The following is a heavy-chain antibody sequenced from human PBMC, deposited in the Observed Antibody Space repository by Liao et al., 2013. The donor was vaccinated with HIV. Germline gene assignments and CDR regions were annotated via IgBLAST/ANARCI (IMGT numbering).Heavy chain of an antibody. D-gene: IGHD3-10*01. CDR2: IYTSGST. CDR1: GGSISSGSYY. J-gene: IGHJ1*01. Sequence: QVQLQESGPGLVKPSQTLSLSCTVSGGSISSGSYYWTWIRQPAGKGLEWIGRIYTSGSTNFNPSLKSRVTISVDTSKNEFSLNLTSVTATDTAVYYCARGAMVRGVRGYNYGHALRNWGQGTLVTVSS. V-gene: IGHV4-61*02. CDR3: ARGAMVRGVRGYNYGHALRN.